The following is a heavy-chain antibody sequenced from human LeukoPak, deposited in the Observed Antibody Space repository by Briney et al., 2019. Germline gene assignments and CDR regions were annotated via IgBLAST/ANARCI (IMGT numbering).Heavy chain of an antibody. V-gene: IGHV4-59*01. D-gene: IGHD5-12*01. Sequence: SETLSLSCTVSGASTSHVYWNWIRQPPGKGLEWIGYRHNRGSSKHSPSLKSRVTISIDTSKNQFSLQLTSVTSADTAIFYCAISVEWLRNAFDLWGQGTMVSVSS. J-gene: IGHJ3*01. CDR3: AISVEWLRNAFDL. CDR2: RHNRGSS. CDR1: GASTSHVY.